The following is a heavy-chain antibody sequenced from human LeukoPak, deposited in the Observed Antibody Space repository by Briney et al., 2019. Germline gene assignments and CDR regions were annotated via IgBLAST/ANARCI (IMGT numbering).Heavy chain of an antibody. CDR3: AREVVPPATGFDY. J-gene: IGHJ4*02. CDR2: INPRGGST. D-gene: IGHD2-2*01. CDR1: GYTFTSYY. V-gene: IGHV1-46*01. Sequence: ASVKVSCKASGYTFTSYYMHWVRQAPGQGLEWMGIINPRGGSTSYAQKFQGRVTLTRDMSTSTVYMELSSLRSEDTAVYYCAREVVPPATGFDYWGQGTLVTVSS.